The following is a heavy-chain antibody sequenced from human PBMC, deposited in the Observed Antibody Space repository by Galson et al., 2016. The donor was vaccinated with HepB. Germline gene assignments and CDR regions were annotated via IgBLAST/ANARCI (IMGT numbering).Heavy chain of an antibody. J-gene: IGHJ4*02. V-gene: IGHV3-49*03. CDR3: TRNSGGNSRGPTY. CDR2: MRAETYSGTT. Sequence: SLRLSCATSGFTFGDYAMGWFRQAPGKGLEWVSVMRAETYSGTTEVAASVKGRFIISRDDSKSIAYLQMNSLTTEDTAVYYCTRNSGGNSRGPTYWGQGTLVTVSS. D-gene: IGHD4-23*01. CDR1: GFTFGDYA.